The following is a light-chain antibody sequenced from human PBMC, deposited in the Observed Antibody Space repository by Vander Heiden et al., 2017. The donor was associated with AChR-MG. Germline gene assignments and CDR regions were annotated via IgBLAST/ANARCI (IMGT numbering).Light chain of an antibody. J-gene: IGLJ3*02. CDR1: SSHTGAGYD. CDR3: QSYDSSLSGSNWV. V-gene: IGLV1-40*01. Sequence: QSVLTQPPSVAGAPGQRVTISCTGSSSHTGAGYDVHWYQQLPGTAAKLLIYGNSNRPSGVPDRFSGSKSGTSASLAITGLQAEDEADYYCQSYDSSLSGSNWVFGGGTKLTVL. CDR2: GNS.